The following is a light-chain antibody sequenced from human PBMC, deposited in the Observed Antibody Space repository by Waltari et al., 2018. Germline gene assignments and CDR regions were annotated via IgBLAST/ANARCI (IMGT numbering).Light chain of an antibody. CDR2: AAS. V-gene: IGKV1-39*01. J-gene: IGKJ2*01. Sequence: DIQMTQSPSSLSASVGDRVTITCRASQSISSYLNWYQQKPGKAPKLLIYAASSLQSGVPSRFSGSGSWTDFTLTISSLQPEDFATYYCQQSYRTPQASVYTFGQGTKLEIK. CDR3: QQSYRTPQASVYT. CDR1: QSISSY.